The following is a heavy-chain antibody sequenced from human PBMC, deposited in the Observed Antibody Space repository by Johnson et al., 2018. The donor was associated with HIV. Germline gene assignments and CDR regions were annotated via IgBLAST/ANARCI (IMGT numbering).Heavy chain of an antibody. Sequence: VHLVESGGGLVQPGGSLRLSCAASGFIVSSNYMSWVRQAPGKGLEWVSVLYSGGSTYYAAPVKGRFRIPRDNAKKSLYLEMTSLRVDDTAVYYCARESTPWGGDYVGYGLDVWGRGTKVAVSS. D-gene: IGHD5-18*01. CDR3: ARESTPWGGDYVGYGLDV. CDR1: GFIVSSNY. J-gene: IGHJ3*01. CDR2: LYSGGST. V-gene: IGHV3-66*01.